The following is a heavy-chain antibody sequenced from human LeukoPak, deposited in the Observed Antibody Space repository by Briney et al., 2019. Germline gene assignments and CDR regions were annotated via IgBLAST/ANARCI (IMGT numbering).Heavy chain of an antibody. V-gene: IGHV3-30*18. D-gene: IGHD2-2*01. CDR3: AKDWDIVVVPAGCMDV. CDR2: ISYDGSNK. Sequence: QTGGSLRLSCAASGFTFSSYWMNWARQAPGKGLEWVAVISYDGSNKYYADSVKGRFTISRDNSKNTLYLQMNSLRAEDTAVYYCAKDWDIVVVPAGCMDVWGQGTTVTVSS. J-gene: IGHJ6*02. CDR1: GFTFSSYW.